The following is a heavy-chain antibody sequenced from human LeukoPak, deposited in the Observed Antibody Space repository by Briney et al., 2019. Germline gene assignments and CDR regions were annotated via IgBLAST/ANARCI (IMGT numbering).Heavy chain of an antibody. CDR2: IYYGGST. CDR3: ARGTYSSGWSLGFDP. CDR1: GGSISSGGYV. V-gene: IGHV4-31*03. J-gene: IGHJ5*02. Sequence: SETLSLTCTVSGGSISSGGYVWSWIRQHPGKDLEWIGYIYYGGSTYYNPSLKSRLTISVDTSENQFSLRLTSVTAADTAVYYCARGTYSSGWSLGFDPWGQGTLVTVSS. D-gene: IGHD6-19*01.